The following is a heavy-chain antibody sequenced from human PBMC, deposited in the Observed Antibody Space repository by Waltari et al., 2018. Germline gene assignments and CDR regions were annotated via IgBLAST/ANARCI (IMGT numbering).Heavy chain of an antibody. CDR3: VKDGPGAGWGDYDY. CDR1: GFTFSSFS. Sequence: EVQLVESGGGLVQPGGSLRLSCSASGFTFSSFSMHWVRQAPGKGLEYVSAVSINGDSAYYADSVKGRFTISRDNSKNTLYLQMTSLKAEDTAVYYCVKDGPGAGWGDYDYWGQGTLVTVSS. J-gene: IGHJ4*02. CDR2: VSINGDSA. D-gene: IGHD3-16*01. V-gene: IGHV3-64D*08.